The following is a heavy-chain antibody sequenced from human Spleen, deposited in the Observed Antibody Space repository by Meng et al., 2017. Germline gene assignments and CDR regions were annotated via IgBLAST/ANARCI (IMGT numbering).Heavy chain of an antibody. D-gene: IGHD2-2*01. Sequence: QVQVVQSGSELKKPGASVKVSCKASGYTFTNYAIKWLRQAPGQGLEWMGWIDTKTGHPTYAQGFTGRLVFSLDTSVSTTYLQISGLKAADTAVYYCTRDGYLDCSRTNCFDYWGQGALVTVSS. CDR3: TRDGYLDCSRTNCFDY. CDR1: GYTFTNYA. V-gene: IGHV7-4-1*02. CDR2: IDTKTGHP. J-gene: IGHJ4*02.